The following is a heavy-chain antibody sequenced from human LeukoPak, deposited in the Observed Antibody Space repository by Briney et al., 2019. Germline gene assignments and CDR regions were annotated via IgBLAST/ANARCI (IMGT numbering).Heavy chain of an antibody. CDR2: IYPGDSDT. Sequence: HGESLKISCKGSGYSFTSYWIGWVRQMPGKGLEWMGIIYPGDSDTRYSPSFQGQVTISADKSISTAYLQWSSLKASDTAVYYCARHYYDSSGYYSFDYWGQGTLVTVSS. J-gene: IGHJ4*02. CDR3: ARHYYDSSGYYSFDY. CDR1: GYSFTSYW. V-gene: IGHV5-51*01. D-gene: IGHD3-22*01.